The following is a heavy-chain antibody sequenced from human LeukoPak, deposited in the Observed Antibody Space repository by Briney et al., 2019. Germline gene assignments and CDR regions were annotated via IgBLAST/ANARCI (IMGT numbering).Heavy chain of an antibody. J-gene: IGHJ6*02. CDR2: FDPEDGET. D-gene: IGHD2-2*01. CDR3: ATDTSSHDGMDV. CDR1: GYTHTELA. V-gene: IGHV1-24*01. Sequence: ASVKLSCKVSGYTHTELAMHWVRQAPGKGFEWMGGFDPEDGETIYAQKFQGRVTMTADTSTDTAYMELSSLRSEDTAVYYCATDTSSHDGMDVWGQGTTVPVSS.